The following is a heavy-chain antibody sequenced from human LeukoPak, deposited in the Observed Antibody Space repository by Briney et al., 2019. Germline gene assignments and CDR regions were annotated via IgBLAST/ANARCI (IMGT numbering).Heavy chain of an antibody. Sequence: SETLSLTCTVSGGSISSYYWSWIRQPPGKGLEWIGYIYYSGSTNYNPSLKSRVIISVDTSKNQFSLKLSAVTAADTAVYYCARGIAARPGWFDPWGQGTLVTVSP. CDR1: GGSISSYY. CDR2: IYYSGST. D-gene: IGHD6-6*01. CDR3: ARGIAARPGWFDP. V-gene: IGHV4-59*01. J-gene: IGHJ5*02.